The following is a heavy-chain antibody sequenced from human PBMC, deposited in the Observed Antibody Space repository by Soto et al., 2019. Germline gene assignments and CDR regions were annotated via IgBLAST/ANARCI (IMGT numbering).Heavy chain of an antibody. Sequence: QLQLQESGPGLVKPSETLSLTCSVSGGSISSSSYFWGWIRQPPGKGLEWIGSIYYSGSTYYNPSLTSRVTVSVDTSKNQFSLKLSSVTAADTAVYYCARHPSDFWFDPWGQGTRVTVSS. CDR2: IYYSGST. CDR3: ARHPSDFWFDP. J-gene: IGHJ5*02. D-gene: IGHD2-21*02. CDR1: GGSISSSSYF. V-gene: IGHV4-39*01.